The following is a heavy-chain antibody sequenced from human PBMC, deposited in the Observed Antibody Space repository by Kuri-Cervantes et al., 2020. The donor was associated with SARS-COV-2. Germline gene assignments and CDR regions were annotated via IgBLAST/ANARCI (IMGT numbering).Heavy chain of an antibody. CDR1: GGTFSSYA. J-gene: IGHJ3*02. CDR3: ARASSPLDLGITMIVGGGGAFDI. D-gene: IGHD3-22*01. V-gene: IGHV1-69*13. CDR2: IIPIFGTA. Sequence: SVKVSCKASGGTFSSYAISWVRQAPGQGLEWMGGIIPIFGTANYAQKFQGRVTITADESTSIAYMELSSLRSEDTAVYYCARASSPLDLGITMIVGGGGAFDIWGQGTMDTFSS.